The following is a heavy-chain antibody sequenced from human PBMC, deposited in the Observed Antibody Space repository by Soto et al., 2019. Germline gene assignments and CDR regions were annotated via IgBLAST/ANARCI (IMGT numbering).Heavy chain of an antibody. V-gene: IGHV3-23*01. CDR1: GFTFSSYA. J-gene: IGHJ4*02. D-gene: IGHD6-13*01. CDR3: AKVLTAAAGTRYFDY. Sequence: PGGSLRLSCAASGFTFSSYAMSWVRQAPGKGLEWVSAISGSGGSTYYADSVKGRFTISRDNSKNTLYLQMNSLRAEDTAVYYCAKVLTAAAGTRYFDYWGQGTLVTAPQ. CDR2: ISGSGGST.